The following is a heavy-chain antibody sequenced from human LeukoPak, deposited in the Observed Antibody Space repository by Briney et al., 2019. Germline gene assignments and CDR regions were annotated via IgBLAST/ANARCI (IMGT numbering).Heavy chain of an antibody. CDR2: IYYSGST. J-gene: IGHJ4*02. CDR1: GYSISSSYY. V-gene: IGHV4-38-2*02. CDR3: ARGRYYMVGFDY. Sequence: SETLSLTCTVSGYSISSSYYWGWIRQPPGKGLEWIGSIYYSGSTYYNPSLKSRVTISVDTSKNQFSLKLSSVTAADTAVYYCARGRYYMVGFDYWGQGTLVTVSS. D-gene: IGHD2-15*01.